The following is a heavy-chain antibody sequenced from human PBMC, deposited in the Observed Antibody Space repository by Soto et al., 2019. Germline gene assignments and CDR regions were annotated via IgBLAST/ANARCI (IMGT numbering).Heavy chain of an antibody. Sequence: QTLSLTCAISGDSVSTNSAAWNWIRQSPSRGLEWLGRTYYRSKWYNDYAVSVKSRITINPDTSKNQFSLQLNSVTPEDTAVYYCARDRVGRYYDILTYNWFDPWGQGTLVTVSS. V-gene: IGHV6-1*01. D-gene: IGHD3-9*01. CDR3: ARDRVGRYYDILTYNWFDP. CDR2: TYYRSKWYN. CDR1: GDSVSTNSAA. J-gene: IGHJ5*02.